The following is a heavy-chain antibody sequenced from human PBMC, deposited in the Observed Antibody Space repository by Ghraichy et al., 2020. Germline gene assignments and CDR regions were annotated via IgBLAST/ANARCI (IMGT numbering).Heavy chain of an antibody. D-gene: IGHD2/OR15-2a*01. CDR3: ARDSGPFIDGTTANWFDP. Sequence: SVKVSCKASGGTFSSYTISWVRQAPGQGLEWMGRIIPILGIANYAQKFQGRVTITADKSTSTAYMELSSLRSEDTAVYYCARDSGPFIDGTTANWFDPWGQGTLVTVSS. CDR1: GGTFSSYT. CDR2: IIPILGIA. J-gene: IGHJ5*02. V-gene: IGHV1-69*04.